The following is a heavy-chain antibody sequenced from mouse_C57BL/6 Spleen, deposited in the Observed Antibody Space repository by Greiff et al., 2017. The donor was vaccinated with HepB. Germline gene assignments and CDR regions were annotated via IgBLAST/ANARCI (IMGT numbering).Heavy chain of an antibody. V-gene: IGHV1-72*01. CDR3: AGYYYGSMYAMDY. CDR2: IDPTSGGT. Sequence: QVQLQQPGAELVKPGASVKLSCKASGYTFTSYWMHWVKQRPGRGLAWIGRIDPTSGGTKYNEKFKSKATLTGDKPYSTAYMQLSSLTSEDSAVFSCAGYYYGSMYAMDYWGQGTSVTVSS. CDR1: GYTFTSYW. J-gene: IGHJ4*01. D-gene: IGHD1-1*01.